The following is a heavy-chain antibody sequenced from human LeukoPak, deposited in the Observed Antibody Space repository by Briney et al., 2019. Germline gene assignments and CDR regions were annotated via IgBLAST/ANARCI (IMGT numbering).Heavy chain of an antibody. Sequence: PSETLSLTCTVSGGSITNYYWSWIRQPPGKGLEWIGSIYHSGSTYYNPSLKSRVTISVDTSKNQFSLKLSSVTAADTAVYYCASHDLNFDYWGQGTLVTVSS. V-gene: IGHV4-59*08. J-gene: IGHJ4*02. CDR1: GGSITNYY. CDR2: IYHSGST. CDR3: ASHDLNFDY.